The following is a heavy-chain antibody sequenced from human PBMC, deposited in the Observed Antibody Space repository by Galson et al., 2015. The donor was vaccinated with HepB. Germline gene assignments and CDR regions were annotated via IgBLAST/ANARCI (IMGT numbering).Heavy chain of an antibody. CDR2: INPSDGTT. CDR3: ARSIAAAGSPDY. J-gene: IGHJ4*02. CDR1: GYTFTNYF. D-gene: IGHD6-13*01. V-gene: IGHV1-46*01. Sequence: SVKVSCKASGYTFTNYFMHWVRQAPGLGLEWMGIINPSDGTTSYAQKFQGRVTMTRDTSTSTVYMELRSLTSEDTAMYYCARSIAAAGSPDYWGQGTLVTVSS.